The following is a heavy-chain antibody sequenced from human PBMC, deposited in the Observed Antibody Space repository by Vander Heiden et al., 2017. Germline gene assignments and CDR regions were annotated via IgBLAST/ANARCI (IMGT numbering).Heavy chain of an antibody. V-gene: IGHV3-33*01. J-gene: IGHJ4*02. CDR3: ARDPLCIAARPQTLDY. Sequence: QVQLVESGGGVVQPGRSLRLYCATAGFTVSSYGMHWVRQAPGKGLEWVAVIWYDGSNKYYADSVKGRFTISRDNSKNTLYLQMNSLRAEDTAVYYCARDPLCIAARPQTLDYWGQGTLVTVSS. CDR2: IWYDGSNK. CDR1: GFTVSSYG. D-gene: IGHD6-6*01.